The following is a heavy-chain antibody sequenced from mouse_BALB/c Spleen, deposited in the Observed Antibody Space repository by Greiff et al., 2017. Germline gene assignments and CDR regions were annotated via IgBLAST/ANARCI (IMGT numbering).Heavy chain of an antibody. CDR1: GFNIKDYY. CDR3: ARYGYYAWFAY. Sequence: EVQLQQSGAELVRSGASVKLSCTASGFNIKDYYMHWVKQRPEQGLEWIGWIDPENGDTEYAPKFQGKATMTADTSSNTAYLQLSSLTSEDTAVYYCARYGYYAWFAYWGQGTLVTVSA. CDR2: IDPENGDT. D-gene: IGHD2-3*01. J-gene: IGHJ3*01. V-gene: IGHV14-4*02.